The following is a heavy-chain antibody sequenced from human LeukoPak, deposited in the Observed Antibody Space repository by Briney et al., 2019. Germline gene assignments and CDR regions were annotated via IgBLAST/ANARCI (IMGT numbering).Heavy chain of an antibody. Sequence: GASVKVSCKASGYTFTSYGISWVRQAPGQGLEWMGWISAYNGNTNYAQKLQGRVTMTTDTSTSTAYMELRSLRSDDTAVYYCARGGHSGGGRGPLGYYGRAVGGKGTRAPVPS. V-gene: IGHV1-18*01. D-gene: IGHD3-10*01. CDR3: ARGGHSGGGRGPLGYYGRAV. J-gene: IGHJ6*04. CDR2: ISAYNGNT. CDR1: GYTFTSYG.